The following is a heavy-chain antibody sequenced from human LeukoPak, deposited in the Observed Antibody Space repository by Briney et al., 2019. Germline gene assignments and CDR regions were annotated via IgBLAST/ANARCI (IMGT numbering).Heavy chain of an antibody. CDR1: GYTFIKYA. CDR2: INTNTGNP. D-gene: IGHD6-13*01. J-gene: IGHJ4*02. Sequence: ASVTVSFKASGYTFIKYAMNWARQAPGQGLEWMGWINTNTGNPTYSQGFTGRLVFSLYTSVTTAYLQINSLKAEDTAVYYCAVNLAATGHPSYWGQGSLVTVSS. V-gene: IGHV7-4-1*02. CDR3: AVNLAATGHPSY.